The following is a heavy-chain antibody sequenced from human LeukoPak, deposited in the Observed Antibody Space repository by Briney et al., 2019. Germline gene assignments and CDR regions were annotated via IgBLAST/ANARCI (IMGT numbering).Heavy chain of an antibody. CDR3: ARGDDSSGYYPLGY. CDR1: SYTFTSYG. V-gene: IGHV1-18*01. D-gene: IGHD3-22*01. Sequence: ASVKVSCKASSYTFTSYGISWVRQAPGQGLEWMGWISAYNGNTNYAQKLQGRVTMTTDTSTSTAYMELRSLRSDDTAVYYCARGDDSSGYYPLGYWGQGTLVTVSS. CDR2: ISAYNGNT. J-gene: IGHJ4*02.